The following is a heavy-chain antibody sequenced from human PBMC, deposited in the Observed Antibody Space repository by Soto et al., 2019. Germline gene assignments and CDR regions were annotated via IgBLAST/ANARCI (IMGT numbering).Heavy chain of an antibody. J-gene: IGHJ4*02. CDR2: IYHSGST. CDR3: ASPGSVPSNPFDY. V-gene: IGHV4-4*02. Sequence: QVQLQESGPGLVKPSGTLSLTCAVSGGSISSSNWCSWVRQPPGKGLEWIGEIYHSGSTNYNPSPKSRVTISVDKSKNQFSLKLSSVTAADTAVYYCASPGSVPSNPFDYWGQGTLVTVSS. CDR1: GGSISSSNW. D-gene: IGHD4-4*01.